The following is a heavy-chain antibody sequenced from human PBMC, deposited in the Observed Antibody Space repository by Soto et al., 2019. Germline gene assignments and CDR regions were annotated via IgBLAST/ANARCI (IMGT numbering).Heavy chain of an antibody. V-gene: IGHV4-61*08. CDR1: GYSVTSGDYY. J-gene: IGHJ5*02. CDR2: IYYSGNT. CDR3: ARIPVDTYMTYWFDH. Sequence: PXETRSLTCTVSGYSVTSGDYYWSWIRQPPGKGLEWIGYIYYSGNTNYSPSLKSRVAISLDTSHNQFSLKLSSVTAADTAVYFCARIPVDTYMTYWFDHSGHGTLVTVSS. D-gene: IGHD5-18*01.